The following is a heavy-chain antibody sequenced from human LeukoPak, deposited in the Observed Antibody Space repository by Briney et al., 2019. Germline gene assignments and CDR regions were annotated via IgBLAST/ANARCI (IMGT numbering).Heavy chain of an antibody. CDR2: INPNSGGT. CDR3: ASLQLCSGGSCYYWDDAFDI. V-gene: IGHV1-2*02. D-gene: IGHD2-15*01. CDR1: GYTFTGYY. J-gene: IGHJ3*02. Sequence: GASVKVSCKASGYTFTGYYMHWVRQAPGQGLEWMGWINPNSGGTTYAQNFQGRVTMTRDTSISTAYMELSRLRSDDTAVYYCASLQLCSGGSCYYWDDAFDIWGQGTMVTVSS.